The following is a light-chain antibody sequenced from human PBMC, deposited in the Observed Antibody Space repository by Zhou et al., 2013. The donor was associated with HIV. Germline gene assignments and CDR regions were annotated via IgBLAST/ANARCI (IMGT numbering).Light chain of an antibody. Sequence: AIQMTQSPSSLSASVGDTITITCRASQGIRNELGWYQQRPGRAPKLLIYAASTSQSGVPSRFSGSGSGTDFTLTISSLQPEDIATYYCQQYKTYPYTFGPGTKVDI. V-gene: IGKV1-6*01. J-gene: IGKJ3*01. CDR3: QQYKTYPYT. CDR2: AAS. CDR1: QGIRNE.